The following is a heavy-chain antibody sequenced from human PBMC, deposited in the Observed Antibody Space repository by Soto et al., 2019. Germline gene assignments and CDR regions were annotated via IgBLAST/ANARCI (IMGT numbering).Heavy chain of an antibody. D-gene: IGHD3-10*01. Sequence: SETLSLTCAVSGYSISSGFYWGWIRQPPGKGLEWIGNIYHSGSTYYNPSLKSRVTISANTSKNQFSLKLRSVTAADTAVYYCARENSNGSGTYVYWGQGTLVTVSS. J-gene: IGHJ4*02. CDR1: GYSISSGFY. CDR2: IYHSGST. V-gene: IGHV4-38-2*02. CDR3: ARENSNGSGTYVY.